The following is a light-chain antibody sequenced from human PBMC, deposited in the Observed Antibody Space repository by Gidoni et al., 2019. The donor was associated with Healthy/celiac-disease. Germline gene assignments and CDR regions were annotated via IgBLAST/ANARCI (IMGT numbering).Light chain of an antibody. CDR3: SSYTSSSTLVV. J-gene: IGLJ2*01. CDR2: EVS. V-gene: IGLV2-14*01. Sequence: QSALTQPASVSGSPGQSITTSCTATSSDVGGYNYFSWYQQHPGKAPNLLIYEVSNRPSGVSNRFSGSKSGSTTSLTITGLQAEDEADYYCSSYTSSSTLVVFGGGTKLTVL. CDR1: SSDVGGYNY.